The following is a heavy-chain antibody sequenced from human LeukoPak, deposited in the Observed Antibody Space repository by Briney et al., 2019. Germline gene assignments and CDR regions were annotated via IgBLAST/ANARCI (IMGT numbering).Heavy chain of an antibody. D-gene: IGHD2-2*01. J-gene: IGHJ6*03. CDR2: FDPEDGET. CDR1: GYTLTELS. Sequence: ASVKVSCKVSGYTLTELSMHWVRQAPGKGLEWMGGFDPEDGETIYAQKFQGRVTMTRDTSTSTVYMELSSLRSEDTAVYYCARDRKDIVVVPAASYYYYYYMDVWGKGTTVTVSS. CDR3: ARDRKDIVVVPAASYYYYYYMDV. V-gene: IGHV1-24*01.